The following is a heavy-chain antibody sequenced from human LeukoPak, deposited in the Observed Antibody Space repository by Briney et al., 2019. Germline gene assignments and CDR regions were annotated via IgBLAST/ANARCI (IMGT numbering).Heavy chain of an antibody. CDR3: ALGDILTGYIY. D-gene: IGHD3-9*01. CDR1: GFTFSSYS. J-gene: IGHJ4*02. Sequence: GGSLRLSRAASGFTFSSYSMNWVRQAPGKGLEWVSSISSSSSYIYYADSVKGRFTISRDNAKNSLYLQMNSLRAEDTAVYYCALGDILTGYIYWGQGTLVTVSS. V-gene: IGHV3-21*01. CDR2: ISSSSSYI.